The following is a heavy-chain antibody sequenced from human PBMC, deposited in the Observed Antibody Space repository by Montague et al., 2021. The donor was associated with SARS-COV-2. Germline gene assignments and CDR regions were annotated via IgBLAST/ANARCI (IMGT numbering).Heavy chain of an antibody. D-gene: IGHD5-18*01. Sequence: SETLSLTCAVYGGSFSGYYWNWIRQPPGKGLEWIGEINHSGSTNYNPSLKSRVTISLDTAKNQFSLKLSSVTAADTAVYYCARGGGYSSGYLDYWGQGTLVTVSS. CDR3: ARGGGYSSGYLDY. V-gene: IGHV4-34*01. CDR1: GGSFSGYY. CDR2: INHSGST. J-gene: IGHJ4*02.